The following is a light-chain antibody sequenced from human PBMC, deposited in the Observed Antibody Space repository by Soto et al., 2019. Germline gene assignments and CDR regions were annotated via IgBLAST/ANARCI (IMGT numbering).Light chain of an antibody. J-gene: IGLJ2*01. Sequence: VLTQPPSASGTPGQRVTISCSGSSSNIGSNYVYWYQQLPGTAPKLLIYRNNQWPSGVPDRFSGSKSGTSASLAISGLRSEDEADYYCAAWEDSLSGVVCGGGTKLTVL. CDR2: RNN. V-gene: IGLV1-47*01. CDR3: AAWEDSLSGVV. CDR1: SSNIGSNY.